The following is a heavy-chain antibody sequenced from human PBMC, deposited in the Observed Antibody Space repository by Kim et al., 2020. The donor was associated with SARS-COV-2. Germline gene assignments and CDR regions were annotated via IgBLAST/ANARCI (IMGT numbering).Heavy chain of an antibody. J-gene: IGHJ6*02. CDR3: ARDADPPITMVRGVITRRYTDYYYGMDV. D-gene: IGHD3-10*01. CDR1: GYTFTSYG. Sequence: ASVKVSCKASGYTFTSYGISWVRQAPGQGLEWMGWISAYNGNTNYAQKLQGRVTMTTDTSTSTAYMELRSLRSDDTAVYYCARDADPPITMVRGVITRRYTDYYYGMDVWGQGTTVTVSS. CDR2: ISAYNGNT. V-gene: IGHV1-18*01.